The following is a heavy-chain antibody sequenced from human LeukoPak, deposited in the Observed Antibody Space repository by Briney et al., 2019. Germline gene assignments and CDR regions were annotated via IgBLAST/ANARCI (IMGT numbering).Heavy chain of an antibody. D-gene: IGHD2-8*01. CDR2: ISSSSSYI. CDR3: ARGRARYAAY. Sequence: GGSLRLSCAASGFTFSNYRMNWVRQAPGKGLEWVSSISSSSSYIYYADSLKGRFTISRDNARNSLYLQMNSLRAEDTAVYYCARGRARYAAYWGQGTLVTVSS. J-gene: IGHJ4*02. CDR1: GFTFSNYR. V-gene: IGHV3-21*01.